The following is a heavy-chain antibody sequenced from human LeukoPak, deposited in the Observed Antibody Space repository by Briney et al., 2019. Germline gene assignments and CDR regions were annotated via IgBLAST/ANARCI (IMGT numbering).Heavy chain of an antibody. Sequence: PSETLSLTCTVSGGSISSYYWSWIRQPPGKGLEWIGYIYYSGSTNYNPSLKSRVTISVDTSKNQFSLKLSSVTAADTAVYYCARVGLHDYYYYYMDVWGKGTTVTVSS. D-gene: IGHD5-24*01. V-gene: IGHV4-59*01. CDR2: IYYSGST. CDR3: ARVGLHDYYYYYMDV. CDR1: GGSISSYY. J-gene: IGHJ6*03.